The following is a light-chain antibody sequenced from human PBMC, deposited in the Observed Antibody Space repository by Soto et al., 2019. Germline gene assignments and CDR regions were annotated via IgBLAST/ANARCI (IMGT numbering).Light chain of an antibody. Sequence: IVLTQSPGTLSLSPGERATLSCRASQRVISDYLNWYQQKPRQAPRLLIYGASNRATGIPDRFSGSGPGTDCHRTNSRLEPEDFAVYYCQEYGRSPLSSFGPGTTVDIK. CDR2: GAS. CDR1: QRVISDY. V-gene: IGKV3-20*01. J-gene: IGKJ3*01. CDR3: QEYGRSPLSS.